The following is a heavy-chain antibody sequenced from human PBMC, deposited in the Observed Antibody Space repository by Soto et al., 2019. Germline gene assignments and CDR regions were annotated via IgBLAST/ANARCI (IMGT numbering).Heavy chain of an antibody. Sequence: PSETLSLTCAVSGGSISSGGYSWSWIRQPPGKGLEWIGYIYHSGSTYYNPSLKSRVTISVDTSKNQFSLKLSSVTAADTAVYNCASRKSSPYFDYWGQGTLVTVSS. D-gene: IGHD3-10*01. V-gene: IGHV4-30-2*05. J-gene: IGHJ4*02. CDR1: GGSISSGGYS. CDR3: ASRKSSPYFDY. CDR2: IYHSGST.